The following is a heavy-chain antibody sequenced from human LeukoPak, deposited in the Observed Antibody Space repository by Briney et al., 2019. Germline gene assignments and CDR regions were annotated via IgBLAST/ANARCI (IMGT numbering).Heavy chain of an antibody. CDR3: ARNKQVAGTDRYYYYGMDV. CDR1: GFIVSPNY. CDR2: IYTGGST. J-gene: IGHJ6*02. Sequence: PGGSLRLSCAASGFIVSPNYMAWVRQAPGKGLEWVSAIYTGGSTYYADSVKAPFTISRDNSKNTLYLQMNSLRAEDTAVYYCARNKQVAGTDRYYYYGMDVWGQGTTVTVSS. D-gene: IGHD6-19*01. V-gene: IGHV3-53*01.